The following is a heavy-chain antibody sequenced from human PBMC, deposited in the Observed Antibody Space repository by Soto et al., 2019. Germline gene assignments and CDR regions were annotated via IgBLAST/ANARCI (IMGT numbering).Heavy chain of an antibody. D-gene: IGHD3-3*01. Sequence: GASVKVSCKASGGTFSSYAISWVRQAPGQGLEWMGGIIPIFGTANYAQKFQGRVTITADESTSTAYMELSSLRSEDTAVYYCARDRAGITIFGVVRPNYYYCGMDVWGQGNTVTVSS. V-gene: IGHV1-69*13. J-gene: IGHJ6*02. CDR1: GGTFSSYA. CDR2: IIPIFGTA. CDR3: ARDRAGITIFGVVRPNYYYCGMDV.